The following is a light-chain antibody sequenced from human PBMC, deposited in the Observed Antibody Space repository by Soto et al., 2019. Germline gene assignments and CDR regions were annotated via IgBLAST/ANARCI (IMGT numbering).Light chain of an antibody. J-gene: IGKJ5*01. CDR1: QSISND. CDR3: QQSYRTPPYT. V-gene: IGKV1-39*01. CDR2: AAS. Sequence: DIQMTQSPSSLSASVGDRVTITCRASQSISNDLYWYQQKPGKAPKLLIYAASSLQGGVPSRFSGSGSGTDFTLTISSLQPEDFATYYCQQSYRTPPYTFGQGTRLEI.